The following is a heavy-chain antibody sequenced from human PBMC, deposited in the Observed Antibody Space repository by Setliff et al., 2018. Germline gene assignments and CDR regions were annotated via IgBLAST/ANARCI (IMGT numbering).Heavy chain of an antibody. V-gene: IGHV3-11*05. J-gene: IGHJ4*02. CDR1: GFTFSDYY. CDR2: ISVSGSYI. Sequence: GGSLRLSCVASGFTFSDYYMTWIRQAPGKGLEWVSSISVSGSYIDYADSVKGRFTISRDNAKNSLYLQMSSLTVEDTAVYYRARDNDKDFDFWGQGTLVTVSS. D-gene: IGHD1-1*01. CDR3: ARDNDKDFDF.